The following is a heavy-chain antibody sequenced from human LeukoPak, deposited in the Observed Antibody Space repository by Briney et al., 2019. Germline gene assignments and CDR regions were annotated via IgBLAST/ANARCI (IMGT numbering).Heavy chain of an antibody. Sequence: PSETLSLTCTVSGDAISTYYWTWIRQPPGKGLEWIGYVHSSGHSKYNPSLESRVTMSLETSKRQFTLNLKSVTAADTAVYYCARDLGSSFSFDAWGRGTEVTVSS. CDR3: ARDLGSSFSFDA. V-gene: IGHV4-59*01. CDR2: VHSSGHS. D-gene: IGHD1-26*01. J-gene: IGHJ3*01. CDR1: GDAISTYY.